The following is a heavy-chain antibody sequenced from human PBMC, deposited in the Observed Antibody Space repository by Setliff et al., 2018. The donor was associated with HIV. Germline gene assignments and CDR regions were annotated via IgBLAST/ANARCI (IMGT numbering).Heavy chain of an antibody. V-gene: IGHV3-49*04. CDR3: TRADIVVVPAAISYYYYYYYMDV. D-gene: IGHD2-2*01. CDR1: GFTFGDYA. J-gene: IGHJ6*03. CDR2: IRSKAYGGTT. Sequence: GGSLRLSCTASGFTFGDYAMSWVRQAPGKGLEWVGFIRSKAYGGTTEYAASVKGRFTISRDDSKSIAYLQMNSLKTEDTAVYYCTRADIVVVPAAISYYYYYYYMDVWGKGTTVTV.